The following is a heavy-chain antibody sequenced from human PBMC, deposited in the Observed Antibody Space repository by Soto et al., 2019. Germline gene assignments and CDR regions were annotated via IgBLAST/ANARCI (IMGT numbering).Heavy chain of an antibody. V-gene: IGHV3-53*01. CDR2: IYSGGYT. Sequence: EVQLVESGGGLIQPGGSLRLSCAVSGFTVSNNYMSWVRQAPGKGLEGVSVIYSGGYTAYGDSVKGRFTISRDNSKNTPILKMKYLGAADPAVFFCAPRAGGRGYWGQGTLVTVSS. D-gene: IGHD3-10*01. J-gene: IGHJ4*02. CDR3: APRAGGRGY. CDR1: GFTVSNNY.